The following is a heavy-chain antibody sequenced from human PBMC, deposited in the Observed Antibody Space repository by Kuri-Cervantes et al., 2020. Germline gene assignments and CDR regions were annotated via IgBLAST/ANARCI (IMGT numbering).Heavy chain of an antibody. Sequence: ASVKVSCKASGYTFTSYAMHWVRQAPGQRLEWTGWINAGNGNTKYSQKFQGRVTMTRNTSISTAYMELSSLRSEDTAVYYCARFGDYDEYFQHWGQGTLVTVSS. D-gene: IGHD4-17*01. CDR3: ARFGDYDEYFQH. CDR1: GYTFTSYA. V-gene: IGHV1-3*01. CDR2: INAGNGNT. J-gene: IGHJ1*01.